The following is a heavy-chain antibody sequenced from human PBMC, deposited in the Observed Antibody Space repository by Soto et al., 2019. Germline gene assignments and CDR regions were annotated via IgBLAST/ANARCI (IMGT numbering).Heavy chain of an antibody. J-gene: IGHJ4*02. D-gene: IGHD3-16*01. CDR2: INPADSDI. CDR3: ARHQRDDASRKIDC. V-gene: IGHV5-51*01. CDR1: GYSFTSNW. Sequence: SLKISCQCSGYSFTSNWIGWVRQMPGKGLEWMGIINPADSDIKYSPSFQGQVTISADKSIGTAYLQWSSLKASDTAMYYCARHQRDDASRKIDCWGQGTLVTVSS.